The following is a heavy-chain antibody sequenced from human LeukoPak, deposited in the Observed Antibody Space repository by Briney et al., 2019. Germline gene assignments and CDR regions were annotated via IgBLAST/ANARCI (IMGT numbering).Heavy chain of an antibody. CDR2: INHSGST. CDR3: ARRGPPRTMLRGVKSGWFDP. Sequence: GSLRLSCAASGFTFSSYSMNWIRQPPGKGLECIGEINHSGSTNYNPSLKSRVPISVDTSKSQFSLRLTSVTAADTAVYYCARRGPPRTMLRGVKSGWFDPWGQGTLVTVSS. D-gene: IGHD3-10*01. CDR1: GFTFSSYS. V-gene: IGHV4-34*01. J-gene: IGHJ5*02.